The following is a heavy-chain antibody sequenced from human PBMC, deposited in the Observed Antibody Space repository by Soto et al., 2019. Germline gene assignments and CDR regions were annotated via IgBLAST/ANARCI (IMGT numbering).Heavy chain of an antibody. CDR3: ARGGPWIYYFDY. J-gene: IGHJ4*02. CDR1: GGSISSGGYY. V-gene: IGHV4-31*03. CDR2: IYYSGST. D-gene: IGHD5-12*01. Sequence: SETLSLTCTVSGGSISSGGYYWSWIRQHPGKGLEWIGYIYYSGSTYYNPSLKSRVTISVDTSKNQFSLKLSSVTAADTAVYYCARGGPWIYYFDYWGQGTLVTVSS.